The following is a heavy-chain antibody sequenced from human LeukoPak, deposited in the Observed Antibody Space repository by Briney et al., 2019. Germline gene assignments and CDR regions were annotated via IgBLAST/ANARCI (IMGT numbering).Heavy chain of an antibody. D-gene: IGHD2-8*01. J-gene: IGHJ4*02. V-gene: IGHV1-46*01. Sequence: ASVKVSYKASGYTFTSYYMHWVRQAPGQGLEWMGIINPSGGSTSYAQKFQGRVTMTRDTSTSTVYMELSSLRSEDTAVFYCARGLQDCTNGVCYPDYWGQGTLVTVSS. CDR1: GYTFTSYY. CDR2: INPSGGST. CDR3: ARGLQDCTNGVCYPDY.